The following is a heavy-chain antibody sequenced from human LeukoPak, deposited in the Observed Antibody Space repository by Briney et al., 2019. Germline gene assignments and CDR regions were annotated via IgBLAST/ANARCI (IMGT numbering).Heavy chain of an antibody. Sequence: PGGSLRLSCGASGFTLSIISMGWVRQAPGKGLECVSAINGGGATFYADSVRGRFSISRDISTNTLYLQMNSLSAEDTAIYYCAKGSPSLQSPDYWGQGTLVTVSS. CDR1: GFTLSIIS. CDR3: AKGSPSLQSPDY. D-gene: IGHD1-26*01. J-gene: IGHJ4*02. CDR2: INGGGAT. V-gene: IGHV3-23*01.